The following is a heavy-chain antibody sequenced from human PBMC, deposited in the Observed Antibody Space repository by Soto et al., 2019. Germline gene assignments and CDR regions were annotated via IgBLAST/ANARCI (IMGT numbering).Heavy chain of an antibody. CDR2: IIPIFGTA. CDR3: ARDHHRNFGY. D-gene: IGHD3-10*01. Sequence: SVNVSCKASGGTFSSYAISWVRQAPGQGLEWMGGIIPIFGTANYAQKFQGRVTITADKSTSTAYMELSSLRSDDTAAYYCARDHHRNFGYGGQGPGVTVSS. J-gene: IGHJ4*02. V-gene: IGHV1-69*06. CDR1: GGTFSSYA.